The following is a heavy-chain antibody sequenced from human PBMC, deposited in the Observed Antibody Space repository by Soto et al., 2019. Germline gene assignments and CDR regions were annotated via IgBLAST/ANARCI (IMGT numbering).Heavy chain of an antibody. V-gene: IGHV3-33*01. Sequence: GWSLRLSCAASGFTFSRYGMHLVRQAPGKGLKWVALIWHDGSKEYYGDSVKGRFTISRDNSKNALYLQMNSLRAEDTAVYYCARGADIVDTIGEYWGKGTLVTVSS. CDR3: ARGADIVDTIGEY. D-gene: IGHD5-12*01. J-gene: IGHJ4*02. CDR1: GFTFSRYG. CDR2: IWHDGSKE.